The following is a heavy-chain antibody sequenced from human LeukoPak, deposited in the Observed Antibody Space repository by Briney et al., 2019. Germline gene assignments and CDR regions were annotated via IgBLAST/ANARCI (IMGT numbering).Heavy chain of an antibody. Sequence: GGSLRLSCAASGFTFSSYWMHWVRQAPGRGLEWVSAISSGGGATYYADSVKGRFTISRDDSRTTLYLQLNSLRAEDTAVYYCAKLRYSYGSNFDYWGQGTLVTVSS. CDR3: AKLRYSYGSNFDY. D-gene: IGHD5-18*01. CDR2: ISSGGGAT. CDR1: GFTFSSYW. J-gene: IGHJ4*02. V-gene: IGHV3-23*01.